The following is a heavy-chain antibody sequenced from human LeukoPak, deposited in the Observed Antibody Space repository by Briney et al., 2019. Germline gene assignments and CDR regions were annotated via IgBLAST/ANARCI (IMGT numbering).Heavy chain of an antibody. CDR3: ARVGHYDFWGSTYYYYGMDV. Sequence: ASVKVSCKASGYTFTSYDINWVRQATGQGLEWMGWMNPNSDNTGYAQKFQGRVTMTRNTSISTAYMELSSLRSEDTAVYYCARVGHYDFWGSTYYYYGMDVWGQGTTVTVSS. CDR2: MNPNSDNT. D-gene: IGHD3-3*01. CDR1: GYTFTSYD. V-gene: IGHV1-8*01. J-gene: IGHJ6*02.